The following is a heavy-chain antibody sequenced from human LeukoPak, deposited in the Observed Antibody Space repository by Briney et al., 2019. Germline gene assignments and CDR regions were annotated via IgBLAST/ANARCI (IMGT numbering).Heavy chain of an antibody. V-gene: IGHV1-3*01. D-gene: IGHD4-17*01. Sequence: ASVKVSCKASGYSFTSYAMHWVRQAPGQRLGWVGWINAGNGNTKYSQKFQGRVTITRDTSASTAYMELSSLRSEDTAVYYCAKVTTVTKGDWYYYYGMDVWGQGTTVTVSS. CDR2: INAGNGNT. CDR1: GYSFTSYA. CDR3: AKVTTVTKGDWYYYYGMDV. J-gene: IGHJ6*02.